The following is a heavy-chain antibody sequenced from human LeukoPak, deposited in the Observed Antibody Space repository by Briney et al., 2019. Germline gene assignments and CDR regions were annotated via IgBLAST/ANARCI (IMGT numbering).Heavy chain of an antibody. CDR3: ARSPLYTSTLFDC. V-gene: IGHV3-11*03. J-gene: IGHJ4*02. D-gene: IGHD6-13*01. Sequence: PGGSLRLSCAASGFTFSDYYMSWIRQAPGKGLEWVSYISSSSSYTKYADSVKGRFTISRDNAKNSLYLQMNSLRAEDTAVYYCARSPLYTSTLFDCWGQGTLVTVSS. CDR1: GFTFSDYY. CDR2: ISSSSSYT.